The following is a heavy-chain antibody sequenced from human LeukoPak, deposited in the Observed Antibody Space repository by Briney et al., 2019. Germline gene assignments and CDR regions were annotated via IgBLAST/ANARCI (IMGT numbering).Heavy chain of an antibody. Sequence: SETLSLTCTVSGGSITSYYWTYIRQPAGKGLEWIGRIHTSGSTNHNPSLKSRVTMSVDTSNNQFSLNLSSVTAADTAMYYCAREFSGTSIAARVFDSWGQGTLVTVSS. CDR3: AREFSGTSIAARVFDS. V-gene: IGHV4-4*07. CDR1: GGSITSYY. D-gene: IGHD6-6*01. J-gene: IGHJ4*02. CDR2: IHTSGST.